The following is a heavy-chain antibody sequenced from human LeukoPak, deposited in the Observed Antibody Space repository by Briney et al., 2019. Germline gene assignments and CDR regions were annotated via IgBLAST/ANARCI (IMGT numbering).Heavy chain of an antibody. CDR3: ARRGSSGYYVGY. CDR1: GNSISSGDNY. V-gene: IGHV4-61*02. J-gene: IGHJ4*02. Sequence: SQTLSLTCTVSGNSISSGDNYWSWIRQPAGKGLEWIGRIYHSGSTYYNPSLKSRVTISVDTSKNQFSLKLSSVTAADTAVYYCARRGSSGYYVGYWGQGTLVTVSS. CDR2: IYHSGST. D-gene: IGHD3-22*01.